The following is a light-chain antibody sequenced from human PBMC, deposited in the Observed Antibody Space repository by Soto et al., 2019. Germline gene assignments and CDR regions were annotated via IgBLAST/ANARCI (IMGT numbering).Light chain of an antibody. CDR2: WAS. CDR3: QQYYSFPLT. CDR1: QSLLYDSNNKNY. J-gene: IGKJ4*01. V-gene: IGKV4-1*01. Sequence: DIVMSQSPDSLAASLGERPAINCKSSQSLLYDSNNKNYLAWYQKQPGQPHXXLIYWASMRESGVPDRFSGSGSGTDVTLTITSLQAEEVEVYYCQQYYSFPLTFGGGTRWIS.